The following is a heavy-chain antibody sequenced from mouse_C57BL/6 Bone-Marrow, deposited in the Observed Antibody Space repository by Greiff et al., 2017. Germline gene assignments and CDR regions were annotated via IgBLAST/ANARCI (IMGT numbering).Heavy chain of an antibody. J-gene: IGHJ1*03. CDR2: IRSKSSNYAT. D-gene: IGHD2-3*01. V-gene: IGHV10-3*01. Sequence: EVMLVESGGGLVQPKGSLKLSCAASGFTFNTYAMHWVRQAPGKGLEWVARIRSKSSNYATYYADSVKDRFTISRGDSQSMLYLQMNNLKTEDTAMYYCVRCYDGYSLWYFDVWGTGTTVTVSS. CDR3: VRCYDGYSLWYFDV. CDR1: GFTFNTYA.